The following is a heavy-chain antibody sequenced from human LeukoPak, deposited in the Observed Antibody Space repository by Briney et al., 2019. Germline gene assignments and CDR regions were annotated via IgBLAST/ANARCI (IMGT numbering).Heavy chain of an antibody. CDR1: GFSVSSNY. CDR2: LYSAGST. Sequence: GGSLRLSCAASGFSVSSNYMSWVRQAPGRGMEWVSILYSAGSTYYTDSVRGRFTISRDTSKNTVCLQMNSLRAEDTAVYYCASGGTGARKFYSDPFHYWGQGTLVTVSS. V-gene: IGHV3-53*01. J-gene: IGHJ4*02. D-gene: IGHD2-15*01. CDR3: ASGGTGARKFYSDPFHY.